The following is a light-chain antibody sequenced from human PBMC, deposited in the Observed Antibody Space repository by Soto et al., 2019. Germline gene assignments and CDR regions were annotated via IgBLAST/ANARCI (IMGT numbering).Light chain of an antibody. V-gene: IGKV1-39*01. CDR1: QSITTY. CDR3: QQSFSSPWT. Sequence: DIQMTQSPSSLSASVGDRVTITCRASQSITTYLNWYQQKPGKAPKLLIYASSTLQSGVPSRFSGSGSGTAFTLTISSLQPEDFAGYYCQQSFSSPWTFGQGTKVEIK. J-gene: IGKJ1*01. CDR2: ASS.